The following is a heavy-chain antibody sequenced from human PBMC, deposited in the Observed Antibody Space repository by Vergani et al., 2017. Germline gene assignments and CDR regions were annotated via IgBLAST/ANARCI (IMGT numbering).Heavy chain of an antibody. CDR1: GYSFNSYG. CDR2: ISGYDGKT. D-gene: IGHD6-6*01. J-gene: IGHJ6*03. V-gene: IGHV1-18*01. CDR3: ARGGSIASPSYLYYCYMDG. Sequence: QVQLVQSGAEMKKPGASVNVSCKTSGYSFNSYGINWVRQAPGQGLEWLGWISGYDGKTKYVEKLQGRITVTIDTSTNLAYMELRGLRSDDTAVYYCARGGSIASPSYLYYCYMDGWGKGTSGTVSS.